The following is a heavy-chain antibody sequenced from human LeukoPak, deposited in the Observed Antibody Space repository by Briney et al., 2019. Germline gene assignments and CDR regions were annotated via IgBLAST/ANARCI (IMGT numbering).Heavy chain of an antibody. CDR2: IKSKSDGGTI. Sequence: GGSLRLFCGGSGFTFSDAWMSWVRQAPGKGLEWVGRIKSKSDGGTIDYAAPVKGRFTISRDDSRNTLYLQMNSLKTEDTAVYYCTTRRQDGWWGQGTLVTVS. CDR1: GFTFSDAW. V-gene: IGHV3-15*01. CDR3: TTRRQDGW. J-gene: IGHJ4*02. D-gene: IGHD2-15*01.